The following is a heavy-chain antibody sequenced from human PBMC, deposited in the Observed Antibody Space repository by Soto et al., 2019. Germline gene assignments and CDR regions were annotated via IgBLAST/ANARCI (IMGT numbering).Heavy chain of an antibody. V-gene: IGHV4-59*12. CDR1: GGSISNYH. CDR2: IYYSGST. J-gene: IGHJ4*02. Sequence: SETLALTSSVSGGSISNYHWSWIRQPPGKGLEWIGYIYYSGSTNYNPSLKSRVTISVDTSKIQFSLKLSSLTAADTAVYYCAREVGPYFDYWGQGTLVTVSS. CDR3: AREVGPYFDY.